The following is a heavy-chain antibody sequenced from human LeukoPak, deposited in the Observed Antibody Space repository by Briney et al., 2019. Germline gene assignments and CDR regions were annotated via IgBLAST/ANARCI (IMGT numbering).Heavy chain of an antibody. Sequence: GGSLRLSCAASGFTFSSYEMNWVRQAPGKGLEWVASISSRSVYIYYGDSVRGRFTISRDNAKNSLYLHMNSLRAEDTAVYYCARDGVERWEDSYYYMDVWGRGTTVTVSS. CDR3: ARDGVERWEDSYYYMDV. D-gene: IGHD3-3*01. J-gene: IGHJ6*03. V-gene: IGHV3-21*01. CDR2: ISSRSVYI. CDR1: GFTFSSYE.